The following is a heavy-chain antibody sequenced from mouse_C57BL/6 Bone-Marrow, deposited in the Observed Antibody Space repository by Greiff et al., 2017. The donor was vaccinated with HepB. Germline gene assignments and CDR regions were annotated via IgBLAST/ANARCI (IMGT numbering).Heavy chain of an antibody. CDR1: GYAFSSSW. J-gene: IGHJ1*03. CDR2: IYPGDGDT. V-gene: IGHV1-82*01. D-gene: IGHD1-1*01. CDR3: AKIPDYYGSSHWYFDV. Sequence: VKLVESGPELVKPGASVKISCKASGYAFSSSWMNWVKQRPGKGLEWIGRIYPGDGDTNYNGKFKGKATLTADKSSSTAYMQLSSLTSEDSAVYFCAKIPDYYGSSHWYFDVWGTGTTVTVSS.